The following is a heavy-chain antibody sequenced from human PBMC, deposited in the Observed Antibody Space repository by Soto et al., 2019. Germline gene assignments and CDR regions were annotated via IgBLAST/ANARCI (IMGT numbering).Heavy chain of an antibody. V-gene: IGHV4-31*03. D-gene: IGHD2-2*01. CDR1: CGSISSGGYY. CDR2: IYYSGST. J-gene: IGHJ4*02. CDR3: ARAQGSDIVVVPGFDY. Sequence: SETLSLTCTFSCGSISSGGYYWSWIRQHPGKGLEWIGYIYYSGSTYYNPSLKSRVTISVDTSKNQFSLKLSSVTAADTAVYYCARAQGSDIVVVPGFDYWGQGTLVTVSS.